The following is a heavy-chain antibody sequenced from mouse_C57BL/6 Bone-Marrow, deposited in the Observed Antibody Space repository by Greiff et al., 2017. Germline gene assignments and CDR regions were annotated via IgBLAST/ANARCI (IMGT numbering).Heavy chain of an antibody. J-gene: IGHJ1*03. CDR1: GYTFTSYW. V-gene: IGHV1-55*01. CDR3: ERGIQTGTCLYGYFEV. Sequence: QVQLQQPGAELVKPGASVKLSCKASGYTFTSYWITWVKQRPGQGLAWFGAIYPGSGSTNYNEKFKGKATLTVDTDSSTAYMQLSSMTSEDSAVYYCERGIQTGTCLYGYFEVWGTGTTVTGSS. D-gene: IGHD4-1*01. CDR2: IYPGSGST.